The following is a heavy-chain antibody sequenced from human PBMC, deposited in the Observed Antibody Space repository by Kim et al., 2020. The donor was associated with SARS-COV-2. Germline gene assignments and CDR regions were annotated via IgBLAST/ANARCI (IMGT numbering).Heavy chain of an antibody. D-gene: IGHD1-26*01. J-gene: IGHJ6*02. CDR1: GGSFSGYY. CDR3: ATSNSGSYYYGMDV. CDR2: INHSGST. V-gene: IGHV4-34*01. Sequence: SETLSLTCAVYGGSFSGYYWSWIRQPPGKGPEWIGEINHSGSTNCNPSLKSRVTISVDTSKNQFSLKLSSVTAADTAMYYCATSNSGSYYYGMDVWGQGTTVTVSS.